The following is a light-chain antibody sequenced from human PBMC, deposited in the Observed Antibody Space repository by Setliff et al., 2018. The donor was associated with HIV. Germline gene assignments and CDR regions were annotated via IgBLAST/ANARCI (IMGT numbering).Light chain of an antibody. J-gene: IGLJ1*01. CDR1: SSDVGDNNS. V-gene: IGLV2-14*03. CDR3: SSFTTSSTRV. CDR2: DVT. Sequence: QSALAQPPSASGSPGQSVTISCTGTSSDVGDNNSVSWYQQHPGKAPKLMIYDVTYRPSGVSNRFSGSKSGNTASLTISGLQAEDEADYYCSSFTTSSTRVFGTGTKVTVL.